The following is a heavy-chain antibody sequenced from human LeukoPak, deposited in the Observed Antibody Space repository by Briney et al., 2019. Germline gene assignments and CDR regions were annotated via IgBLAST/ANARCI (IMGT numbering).Heavy chain of an antibody. J-gene: IGHJ6*02. Sequence: ASVKVSCKASGYTFTSYGIIWVRQAPGQGLEWMGWISAYNGNTNYAQKLQGRVTMTTDTSTSTAYMELRSLRSDDTAGYYCARDPVNSSGWYYGMDVWGQGTTVTVSS. D-gene: IGHD6-19*01. V-gene: IGHV1-18*01. CDR1: GYTFTSYG. CDR3: ARDPVNSSGWYYGMDV. CDR2: ISAYNGNT.